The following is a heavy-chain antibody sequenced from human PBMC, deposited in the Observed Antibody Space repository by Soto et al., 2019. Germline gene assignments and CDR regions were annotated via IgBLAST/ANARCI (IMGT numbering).Heavy chain of an antibody. D-gene: IGHD2-21*01. CDR1: GFDFSNAW. CDR2: VNSDGTIT. CDR3: KRDQAYISAP. J-gene: IGHJ5*02. V-gene: IGHV3-74*01. Sequence: GSLRLSFAASGFDFSNAWMHWVRQAPVKGLVWVSHVNSDGTITTYADSVKGRFTISRDNAKNTVYLQMNSLRVEDSAVYYCKRDQAYISAPWGKGNPLNVSS.